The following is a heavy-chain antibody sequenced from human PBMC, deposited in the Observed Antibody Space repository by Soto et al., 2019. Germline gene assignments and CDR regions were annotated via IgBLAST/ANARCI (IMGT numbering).Heavy chain of an antibody. V-gene: IGHV3-33*01. D-gene: IGHD2-21*01. Sequence: QVQLVESGGGVVQPGRSLRLSCAASGFTFSSYGMHWVRQAPGKGLEWVAVIWYDGSNKYYADSVKGRFTIARDNSKNTLYLQMNSLRAEDTAVYYCARDYSVDHRYFGYWGQGTLVTVSS. CDR2: IWYDGSNK. CDR3: ARDYSVDHRYFGY. J-gene: IGHJ4*02. CDR1: GFTFSSYG.